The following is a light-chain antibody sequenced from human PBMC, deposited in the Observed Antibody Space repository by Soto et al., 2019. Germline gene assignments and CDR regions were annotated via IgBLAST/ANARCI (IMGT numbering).Light chain of an antibody. CDR1: QSISTW. CDR2: DAS. Sequence: DIQMTQSPSTVSASVVDGVTMACRASQSISTWLAWYQQKPGKAPKLLIYDASTLESGVPSRFSGRGSGTDFTLTISILQPEDFATYYCLQDYDYPRTFCQRNKV. J-gene: IGKJ1*01. V-gene: IGKV1-5*01. CDR3: LQDYDYPRT.